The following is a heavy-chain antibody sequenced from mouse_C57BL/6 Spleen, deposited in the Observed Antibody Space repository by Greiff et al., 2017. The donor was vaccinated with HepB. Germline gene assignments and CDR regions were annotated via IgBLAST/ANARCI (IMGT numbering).Heavy chain of an antibody. D-gene: IGHD1-1*01. CDR1: GYAFSSSW. J-gene: IGHJ3*01. V-gene: IGHV1-82*01. CDR2: IYPGDGDT. Sequence: VKLQESGPELVKPGASVKISCKASGYAFSSSWMNWVKQRPGKGLEWIGRIYPGDGDTNYNGKFKGKATLTADKSSSTAYMQLSSLTSEDSAVYFCARDYGSSPWFAYWGQGTLVTVSA. CDR3: ARDYGSSPWFAY.